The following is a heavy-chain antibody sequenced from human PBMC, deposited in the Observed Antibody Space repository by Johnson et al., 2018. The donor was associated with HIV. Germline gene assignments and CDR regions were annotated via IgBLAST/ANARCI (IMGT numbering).Heavy chain of an antibody. Sequence: QMQLVESGGGVVQPGRSLRLSCAASGFSFSSYAMHWVRQAPGKGLEWVALISYDGTNKYYADSVKGRFTISRDNSKNTLYLQMNSLRAEDTAVYYCAREELEPDVFDIWGQGTMVTVSS. CDR2: ISYDGTNK. J-gene: IGHJ3*02. CDR3: AREELEPDVFDI. CDR1: GFSFSSYA. D-gene: IGHD1-1*01. V-gene: IGHV3-30-3*01.